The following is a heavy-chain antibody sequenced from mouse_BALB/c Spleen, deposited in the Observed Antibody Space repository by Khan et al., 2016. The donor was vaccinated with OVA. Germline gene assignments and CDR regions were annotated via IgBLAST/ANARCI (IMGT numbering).Heavy chain of an antibody. CDR2: ISYSGNT. J-gene: IGHJ2*01. V-gene: IGHV3-2*02. D-gene: IGHD3-2*02. Sequence: VQLQQSGPGLVKPSQSLSLTCTVTGYSITSDYAWNWIRQFPGNKLEWMGYISYSGNTKYNPSLKSRISITRDKSKNQFFLQLNFVTIEDTATYYCARIQGGDFDYWGQGTTLTVSS. CDR3: ARIQGGDFDY. CDR1: GYSITSDYA.